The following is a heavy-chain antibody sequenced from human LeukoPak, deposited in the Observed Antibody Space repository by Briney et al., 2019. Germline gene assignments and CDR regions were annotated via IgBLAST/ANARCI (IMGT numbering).Heavy chain of an antibody. D-gene: IGHD6-19*01. J-gene: IGHJ5*02. CDR2: IYYSGST. Sequence: PSETLSPTCTVSGGSISSSSYYWGWIRQPPGKGLEWIGSIYYSGSTYYNPSLKSRVTISVDTSKNQFSLKLSSVTAADTAVYYCARDRGQWLDENWFDPWGQGTLVTVSS. CDR1: GGSISSSSYY. CDR3: ARDRGQWLDENWFDP. V-gene: IGHV4-39*07.